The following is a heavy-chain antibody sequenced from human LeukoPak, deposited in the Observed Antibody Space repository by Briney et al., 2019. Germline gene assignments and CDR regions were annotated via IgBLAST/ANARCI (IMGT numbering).Heavy chain of an antibody. J-gene: IGHJ4*02. Sequence: SQTLSLTCTVSGGSISSGDYYWSWIRQPPGKGLEWIGYIYYSGSTYNNPSLKSRVTISVDTSKNQFSLKLSSVTAADTAVYYCARDLGYGDYALDYWGQGTLVTVSS. D-gene: IGHD4-17*01. V-gene: IGHV4-30-4*01. CDR3: ARDLGYGDYALDY. CDR2: IYYSGST. CDR1: GGSISSGDYY.